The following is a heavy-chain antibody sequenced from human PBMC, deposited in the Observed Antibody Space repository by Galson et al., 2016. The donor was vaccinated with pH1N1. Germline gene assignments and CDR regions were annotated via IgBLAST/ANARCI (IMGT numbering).Heavy chain of an antibody. J-gene: IGHJ4*02. D-gene: IGHD1-1*01. CDR3: AKMARTSGPDSEYYFDF. V-gene: IGHV4-38-2*01. CDR1: GYSITRGYY. Sequence: LSLTCGVSGYSITRGYYRGWIRQAPGRGLEWIGSFYDSGSTTYYKSSLKSRVAISVDTSKNQFSLRLSSMTAADTAVYYCAKMARTSGPDSEYYFDFWGQGMLVTVSS. CDR2: FYDSGSTT.